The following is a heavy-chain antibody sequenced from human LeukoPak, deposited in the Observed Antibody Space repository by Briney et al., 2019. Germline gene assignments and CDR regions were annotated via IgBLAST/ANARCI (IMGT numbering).Heavy chain of an antibody. J-gene: IGHJ6*02. CDR1: GGSISSYY. V-gene: IGHV4-59*01. Sequence: SETLSLTCTVSGGSISSYYWSWIRQPPGKGLEWIGYIYYSGSTNYNPSLKSRVTISVDTSKNQFSLKLSSVTAADTAVYYCASAGPYYYGMDVWGQGTTVTVSS. CDR3: ASAGPYYYGMDV. CDR2: IYYSGST.